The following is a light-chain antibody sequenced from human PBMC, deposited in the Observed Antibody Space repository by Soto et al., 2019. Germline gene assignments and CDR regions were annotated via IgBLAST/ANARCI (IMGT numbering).Light chain of an antibody. J-gene: IGKJ1*01. V-gene: IGKV3-20*01. CDR1: QSDTGGY. CDR3: QQYGSSPPT. CDR2: GAC. Sequence: IVLTQSPGTLSLSPGERTTLSFRASQSDTGGYLAWYQQKPGQGPRLLIYGACSRAPGIPDRFSGSGSGTDFTLTIDRLEPEDFAVYYCQQYGSSPPTFGQGTKVDIK.